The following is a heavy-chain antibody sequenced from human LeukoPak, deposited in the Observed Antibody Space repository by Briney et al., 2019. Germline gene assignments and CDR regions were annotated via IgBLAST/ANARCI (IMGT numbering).Heavy chain of an antibody. J-gene: IGHJ5*02. V-gene: IGHV4-59*01. CDR2: IYCSGST. CDR1: GGSISSYY. CDR3: ARGGYYGSGNDFRFDP. Sequence: SETLSLTCTVSGGSISSYYWSWIRQPPGKGLEWIGYIYCSGSTYYKPSLKSRVTISVDTSKNQFSLKLSSVTAADTAVYYCARGGYYGSGNDFRFDPWGQGTLVTVSS. D-gene: IGHD3-10*01.